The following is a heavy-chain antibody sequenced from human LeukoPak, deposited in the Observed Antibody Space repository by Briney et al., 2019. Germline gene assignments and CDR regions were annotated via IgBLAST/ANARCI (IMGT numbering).Heavy chain of an antibody. J-gene: IGHJ3*02. Sequence: PSETLSLTCAVSGGSISSSNWWSWVRQPPGKGLEWIGEVYHSGSTNNNPSLKSRVTISIDKSKHQFSLKLTSVTAADTAVYYCARDEEPAFDIWGQGTMVTVSS. V-gene: IGHV4-4*02. CDR1: GGSISSSNW. CDR2: VYHSGST. CDR3: ARDEEPAFDI. D-gene: IGHD1-14*01.